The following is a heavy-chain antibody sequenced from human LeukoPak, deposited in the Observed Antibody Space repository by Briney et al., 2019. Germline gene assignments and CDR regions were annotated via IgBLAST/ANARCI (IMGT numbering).Heavy chain of an antibody. J-gene: IGHJ4*02. V-gene: IGHV3-30-3*01. CDR3: AKVTGSTSV. CDR2: ISYDGSNK. Sequence: ERSLRLSCAASGFTFSSYAMHWVRQAPGKGLEWVAVISYDGSNKYYADSVKGRFTISRDNSKNTLYLQMNSLRAEDTAVYYCAKVTGSTSVWGQGTLVTVSS. CDR1: GFTFSSYA. D-gene: IGHD2-2*01.